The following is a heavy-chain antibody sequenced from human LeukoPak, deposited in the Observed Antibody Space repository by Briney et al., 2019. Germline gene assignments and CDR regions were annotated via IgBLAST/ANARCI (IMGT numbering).Heavy chain of an antibody. V-gene: IGHV1-69*04. D-gene: IGHD3-10*01. Sequence: SVKVSCKASGYTFTSYGISWVRQAPGQGLEWMGRIIPILGIANYAQKFQGRVTITADKSTSTAYMELSSLRSEDTAVYYCARDSRFGELLFDYWGQGTLVTVSS. CDR2: IIPILGIA. CDR3: ARDSRFGELLFDY. J-gene: IGHJ4*02. CDR1: GYTFTSYG.